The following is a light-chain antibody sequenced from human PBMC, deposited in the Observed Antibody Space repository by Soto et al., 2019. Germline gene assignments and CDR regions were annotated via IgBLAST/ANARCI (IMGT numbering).Light chain of an antibody. CDR2: DAS. CDR1: QIIGTW. Sequence: DIQMTQAPSTLSASVGARVTITCRASQIIGTWLAWYQQKPGKAPNLLISDASTLESGVPSRFSGSGSGTEFSLTISSLQPDDLATYYCQQYNSYSWTFGQGAKV. V-gene: IGKV1-5*01. J-gene: IGKJ1*01. CDR3: QQYNSYSWT.